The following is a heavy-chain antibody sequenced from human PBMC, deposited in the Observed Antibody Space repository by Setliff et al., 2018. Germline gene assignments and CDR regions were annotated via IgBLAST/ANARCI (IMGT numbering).Heavy chain of an antibody. V-gene: IGHV4-38-2*02. CDR2: MYHGGNT. J-gene: IGHJ6*03. CDR1: GFPITSGYY. D-gene: IGHD3-10*01. CDR3: ARDNRARHYMDV. Sequence: SETLSLTCAVSGFPITSGYYWGWVRPPPGMGLEWIASMYHGGNTYYNPSLESRVTISEDTSKNQFSLRLTSVTAADTAVYYCARDNRARHYMDVWGKGTTVTVSS.